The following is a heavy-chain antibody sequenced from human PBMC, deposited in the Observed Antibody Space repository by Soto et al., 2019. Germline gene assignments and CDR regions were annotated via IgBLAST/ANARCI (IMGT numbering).Heavy chain of an antibody. CDR1: GFTFDDYA. Sequence: EVQLVESGGGLVQPGRSLRLSCAASGFTFDDYAMHWVRQAPGKGLEWVSGISWNSGSIGYADSVKGRFTISRDNAKNSLYLQMNSLRAEDTALYYCARARYGSGSYTHHRGYFDYWGQGTLVTVSS. V-gene: IGHV3-9*01. CDR3: ARARYGSGSYTHHRGYFDY. J-gene: IGHJ4*02. CDR2: ISWNSGSI. D-gene: IGHD3-10*01.